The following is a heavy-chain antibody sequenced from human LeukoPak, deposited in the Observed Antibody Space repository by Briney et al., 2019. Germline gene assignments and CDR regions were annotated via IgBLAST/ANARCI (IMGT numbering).Heavy chain of an antibody. J-gene: IGHJ4*02. Sequence: GGSLRLSCAASGFTFSSYWMHWVRQAPGKGLEWVAIIWYDGSNKYYADSVKGRFTISRDNSKNTLYLQMNSLRADDTAVYYCARDYGSGMDCWGQGTQVTVSS. V-gene: IGHV3-33*08. CDR2: IWYDGSNK. D-gene: IGHD3-3*01. CDR1: GFTFSSYW. CDR3: ARDYGSGMDC.